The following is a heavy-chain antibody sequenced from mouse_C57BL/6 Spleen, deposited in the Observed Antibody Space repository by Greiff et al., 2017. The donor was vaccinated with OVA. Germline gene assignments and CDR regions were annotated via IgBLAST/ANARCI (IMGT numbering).Heavy chain of an antibody. V-gene: IGHV3-6*01. CDR1: GYSITSGYY. CDR2: ISYDGSN. D-gene: IGHD1-1*01. Sequence: EVQLQESGPGLVKPSQSLSLTCSVTGYSITSGYYWNWIRQFPGNKLEWMGYISYDGSNNYNPSLKNRISITRDTSKNQFFLKLNSVTTEDTATNYCARDNYDSRFDYWGQGTTLTVSS. CDR3: ARDNYDSRFDY. J-gene: IGHJ2*01.